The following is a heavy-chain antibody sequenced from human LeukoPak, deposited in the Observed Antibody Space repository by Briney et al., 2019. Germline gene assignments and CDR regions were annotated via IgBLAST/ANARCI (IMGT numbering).Heavy chain of an antibody. CDR2: MNPNSGNT. CDR3: ARVGDAYYGSGSYLDY. CDR1: GYTFTSYD. D-gene: IGHD3-10*01. V-gene: IGHV1-8*03. Sequence: ASVKVSCKASGYTFTSYDINWVRQATGQGLEWMGWMNPNSGNTGYAQKFQGRVTITRNTSISTAYMELSSLRSEDTAVYYCARVGDAYYGSGSYLDYWGQGTLVTVSS. J-gene: IGHJ4*02.